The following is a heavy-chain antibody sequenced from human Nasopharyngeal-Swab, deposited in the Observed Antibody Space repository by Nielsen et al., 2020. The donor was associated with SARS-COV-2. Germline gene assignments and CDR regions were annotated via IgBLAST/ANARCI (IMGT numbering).Heavy chain of an antibody. V-gene: IGHV4-31*03. CDR2: IYYSGST. CDR3: ARAMIVVVINAFDI. Sequence: SETLSLTCTVSGGSISSGGYYWSWIRQHPGKGLEWIGYIYYSGSTYYNPSLKSRVTISVDTSKNQFSLKLSSVTAADTAVYYCARAMIVVVINAFDIWGQGSMVTVSS. CDR1: GGSISSGGYY. D-gene: IGHD3-22*01. J-gene: IGHJ3*02.